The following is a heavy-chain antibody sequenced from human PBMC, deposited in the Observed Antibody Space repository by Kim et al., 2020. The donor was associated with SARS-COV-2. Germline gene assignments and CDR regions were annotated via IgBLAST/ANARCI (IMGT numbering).Heavy chain of an antibody. CDR3: ARGHRYYDILTGYYPEYYFDY. Sequence: SETLSLTCAVSGGSISSSNWWSWVRQPPGKGLEWIGEIYHSGSTNYNPSLKSRVTISVDKSKNQFSLKLSSVTAADTAVYYCARGHRYYDILTGYYPEYYFDYWGQGTLVTVSS. D-gene: IGHD3-9*01. V-gene: IGHV4-4*02. J-gene: IGHJ4*02. CDR1: GGSISSSNW. CDR2: IYHSGST.